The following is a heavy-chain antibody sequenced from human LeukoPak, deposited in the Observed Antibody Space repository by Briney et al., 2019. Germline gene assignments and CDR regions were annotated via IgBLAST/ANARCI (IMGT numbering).Heavy chain of an antibody. V-gene: IGHV3-21*01. CDR1: GFTFNSYS. J-gene: IGHJ4*02. Sequence: GGSLRLSCTASGFTFNSYSMNWVRQAPGKGLEWVSSTSSSSSYIYYADSVKGRFTISRDDAKKSLYLQTNSLRAEDTAVYYCARGGVGAGDYWGQGTLVTVSS. CDR3: ARGGVGAGDY. D-gene: IGHD1-26*01. CDR2: TSSSSSYI.